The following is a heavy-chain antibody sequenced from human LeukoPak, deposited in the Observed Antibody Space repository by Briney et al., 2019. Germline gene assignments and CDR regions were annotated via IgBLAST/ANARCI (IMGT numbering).Heavy chain of an antibody. J-gene: IGHJ6*02. Sequence: NHGESLKISCKGSGYSFTSYWIGWVRQMPGKGLEWMGIIYPGDSDTRYSPSFQGQATISADKSISTAYLQWSSLKASDTAMYYCARHKHAVTGILYYYYGMDVWGQGTTVTVSS. V-gene: IGHV5-51*01. D-gene: IGHD2-21*02. CDR2: IYPGDSDT. CDR1: GYSFTSYW. CDR3: ARHKHAVTGILYYYYGMDV.